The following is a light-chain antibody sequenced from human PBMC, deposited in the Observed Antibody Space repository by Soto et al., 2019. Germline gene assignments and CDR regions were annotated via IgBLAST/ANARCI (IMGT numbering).Light chain of an antibody. Sequence: EIVLTQSPGTLSLSPGESATLSCRASQTVSITYLTWYQQKPGQAPRLLIFGASKRATGIPDRFSGSGSGRDFTLTISGLEPEDFAVYYCQQYGSSPLISFGQGTRLENK. CDR1: QTVSITY. CDR3: QQYGSSPLIS. CDR2: GAS. J-gene: IGKJ5*01. V-gene: IGKV3-20*01.